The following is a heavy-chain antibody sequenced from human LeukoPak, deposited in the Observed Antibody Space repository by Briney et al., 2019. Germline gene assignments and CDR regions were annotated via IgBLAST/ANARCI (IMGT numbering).Heavy chain of an antibody. V-gene: IGHV1-69*06. CDR3: ARVGSGTIDY. CDR1: GGTFSSYA. J-gene: IGHJ4*02. D-gene: IGHD3-10*01. CDR2: IIPIFGTA. Sequence: SAKVSCKVSGGTFSSYAISWVRQAPGQGLEWMGGIIPIFGTANYAQKFQGRVTITADKSTSTAYMELSSLRSEDTAVYYCARVGSGTIDYWGQGTLVTVSS.